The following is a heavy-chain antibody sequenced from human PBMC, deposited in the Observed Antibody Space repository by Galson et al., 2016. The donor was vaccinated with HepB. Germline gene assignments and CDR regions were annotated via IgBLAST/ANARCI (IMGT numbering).Heavy chain of an antibody. CDR1: GDSIDSRGYY. V-gene: IGHV4-31*03. CDR2: INYNGDT. D-gene: IGHD1-26*01. CDR3: ARELGFNGQLDF. Sequence: TLSLTCTVSGDSIDSRGYYWSWIRHHPERGLEWIGYINYNGDTYYNPSLKSRLDISRDTSKNQFSLSLKSVTAADTAVYYCARELGFNGQLDFWGQGALVTVSS. J-gene: IGHJ4*02.